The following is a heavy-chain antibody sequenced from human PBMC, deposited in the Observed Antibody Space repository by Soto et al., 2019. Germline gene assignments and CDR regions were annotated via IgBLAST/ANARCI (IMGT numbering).Heavy chain of an antibody. Sequence: EVQLVQSGAEVKKPGESLKISCKGSGYSFTSFWIGWVRQMPGKGLEWMGIIYPGDSDSRYSPSFQGQVTISSDKSISTAYLQWSSLKASDPAIYYCARLHDYGDFEYFQHWGQGTLVTVSS. CDR1: GYSFTSFW. CDR2: IYPGDSDS. D-gene: IGHD4-17*01. V-gene: IGHV5-51*03. CDR3: ARLHDYGDFEYFQH. J-gene: IGHJ1*01.